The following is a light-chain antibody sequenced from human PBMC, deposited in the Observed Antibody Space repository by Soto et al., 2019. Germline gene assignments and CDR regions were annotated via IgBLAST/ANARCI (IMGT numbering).Light chain of an antibody. V-gene: IGKV1-33*01. J-gene: IGKJ3*01. CDR2: DAS. CDR1: QDISFH. Sequence: DIQMTQSPSSLSTSVGDRVTITCQASQDISFHLSWYQQKPGKAPKLLIYDASDLETGVPSRFSGSGSGTDFTLTISSLQPEDIATYYCQQYDYLPLTFGPGTKVDFK. CDR3: QQYDYLPLT.